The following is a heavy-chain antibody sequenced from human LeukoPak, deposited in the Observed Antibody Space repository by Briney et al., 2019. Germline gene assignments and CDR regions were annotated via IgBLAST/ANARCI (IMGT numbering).Heavy chain of an antibody. CDR2: IWYDGSYK. V-gene: IGHV3-33*06. CDR1: GFTFINYG. D-gene: IGHD6-13*01. J-gene: IGHJ4*02. Sequence: PRGSLRLSCAASGFTFINYGMHWVRQAPGKGLDWVAVIWYDGSYKYYADSVKGRFTISRDNSKNTLYLQMNSLRAEDTAIYYCAKVVQYTASTGTGLDYWGQGTLVTVSS. CDR3: AKVVQYTASTGTGLDY.